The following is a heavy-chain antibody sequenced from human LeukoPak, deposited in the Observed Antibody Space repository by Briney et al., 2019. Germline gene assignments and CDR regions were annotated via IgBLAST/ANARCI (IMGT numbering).Heavy chain of an antibody. Sequence: SETLPLTCAVSGYSISSGYYWGWIRQPPGKGLEWIGSIYHSGSTYYNPSLKSRVTISVDTSKNQFSLKLSSVTAADTAVYYCARHYDSSGYYYHDAFDIWGQGTMVTVSS. CDR1: GYSISSGYY. J-gene: IGHJ3*02. D-gene: IGHD3-22*01. CDR2: IYHSGST. CDR3: ARHYDSSGYYYHDAFDI. V-gene: IGHV4-38-2*01.